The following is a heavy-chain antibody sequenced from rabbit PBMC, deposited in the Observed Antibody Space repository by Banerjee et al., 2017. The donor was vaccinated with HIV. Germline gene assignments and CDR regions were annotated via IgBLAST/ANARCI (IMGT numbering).Heavy chain of an antibody. Sequence: QEQLVESGGGLVQPEGSLTLTCTASGFSFASGYYMCWVRQAPGKGLEWIGCMHTGRDNIYYWAKGRFTISKSSSTMVTLQMTSLTAADTATYFCARGPGDAAGYGYWYYFNLWGQGTLVTVS. J-gene: IGHJ4*01. V-gene: IGHV1S45*01. D-gene: IGHD6-1*01. CDR2: MHTGRDNI. CDR1: GFSFASGYY. CDR3: ARGPGDAAGYGYWYYFNL.